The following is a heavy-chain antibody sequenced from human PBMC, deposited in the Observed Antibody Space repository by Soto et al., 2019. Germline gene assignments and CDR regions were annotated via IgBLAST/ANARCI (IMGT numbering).Heavy chain of an antibody. V-gene: IGHV4-31*03. CDR3: ARAPCTNGVCSYYYGMDV. J-gene: IGHJ6*02. Sequence: PSETLSLTCTVSGGSISSGGYYWSWIRQHPGKGLEWIGYIYYSGSTYYNPSLKSRVTISVDTPKNQFSLKLSSVTAADTAVYYCARAPCTNGVCSYYYGMDVWGQGTTVTVSS. D-gene: IGHD2-8*01. CDR2: IYYSGST. CDR1: GGSISSGGYY.